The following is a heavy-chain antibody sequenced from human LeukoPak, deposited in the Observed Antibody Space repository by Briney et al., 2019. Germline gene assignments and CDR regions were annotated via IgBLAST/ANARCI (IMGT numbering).Heavy chain of an antibody. CDR2: ISSSGSTI. J-gene: IGHJ6*03. D-gene: IGHD3-3*01. V-gene: IGHV3-48*03. Sequence: HPGGSLRLSCAASGFTFSSYEMNWVRQAPGKGLEWVSYISSSGSTIYYADSVKGRFTISRDNAKNSLYLQMNSLRAEDTAVYYCARAPYTIFGAMDVWGNGTTVTVSS. CDR3: ARAPYTIFGAMDV. CDR1: GFTFSSYE.